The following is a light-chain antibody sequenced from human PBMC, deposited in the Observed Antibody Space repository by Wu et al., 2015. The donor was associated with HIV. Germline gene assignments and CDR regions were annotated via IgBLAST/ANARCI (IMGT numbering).Light chain of an antibody. Sequence: DIQMTQSPSSLSASVGDRVSLTCRASRGIANYLAWYQQKPGEAPKLLIYATSILHDGVPPRFSGSGSRTEFTLTINSLQPEDFATYYCQQFSSFPLTFGGGTKVEIK. CDR3: QQFSSFPLT. CDR1: RGIANY. V-gene: IGKV1-9*01. J-gene: IGKJ4*01. CDR2: ATS.